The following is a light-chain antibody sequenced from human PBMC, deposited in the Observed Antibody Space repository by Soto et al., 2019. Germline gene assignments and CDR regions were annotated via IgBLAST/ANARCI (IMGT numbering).Light chain of an antibody. J-gene: IGLJ1*01. CDR2: EVS. Sequence: QSVLTQPASGSGSLGQSITISCTGTSSDVGAYNYVSWYQQQPGKAPKLMISEVSNRPSGVSNRFSGSKSGNTASLIISGLQAEDEADYYCCSFTSITTYVFRTGTKVTVL. CDR1: SSDVGAYNY. CDR3: CSFTSITTYV. V-gene: IGLV2-14*01.